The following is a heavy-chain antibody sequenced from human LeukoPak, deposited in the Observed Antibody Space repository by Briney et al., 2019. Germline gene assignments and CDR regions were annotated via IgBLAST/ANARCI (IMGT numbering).Heavy chain of an antibody. V-gene: IGHV3-23*01. CDR2: ISGSGGST. Sequence: GGSLRLSCAASGFTFSSYAMSWVRQAPGKGLEWVSAISGSGGSTYCADSVKGRFTISRDNSKNTLYLQMNSLRAEDTAVYYCAKVVPYYDFWSGYPFDYWGQGTLVTVSS. CDR1: GFTFSSYA. J-gene: IGHJ4*02. CDR3: AKVVPYYDFWSGYPFDY. D-gene: IGHD3-3*01.